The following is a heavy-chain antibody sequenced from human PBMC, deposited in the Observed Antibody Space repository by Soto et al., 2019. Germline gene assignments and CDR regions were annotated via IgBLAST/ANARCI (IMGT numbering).Heavy chain of an antibody. CDR1: GFTFSSYG. CDR3: AKAAAPGGVLYALDY. V-gene: IGHV3-23*01. Sequence: PGGSLRLSCAASGFTFSSYGMHWVRQAPGKGLEWVSAISGSGGSTYYADSVKGRFTISRDNSKNTLYLQMNSLRAEDTAVYYCAKAAAPGGVLYALDYWGQGTLVTVSS. CDR2: ISGSGGST. D-gene: IGHD3-16*01. J-gene: IGHJ4*02.